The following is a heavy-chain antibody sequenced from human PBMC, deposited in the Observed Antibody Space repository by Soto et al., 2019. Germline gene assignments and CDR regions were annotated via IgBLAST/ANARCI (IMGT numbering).Heavy chain of an antibody. J-gene: IGHJ5*02. V-gene: IGHV5-51*01. CDR3: ARSETIFGVGGFAP. Sequence: GESLKISCKGSGDNFTTHWIGWVRQMPGKGLEWMGIISLRNSDTRYSPSFQGQVTISADKSIITAYLQWRSLRASDTAMYYCARSETIFGVGGFAPWGQGTLVTVSS. CDR2: ISLRNSDT. D-gene: IGHD3-3*01. CDR1: GDNFTTHW.